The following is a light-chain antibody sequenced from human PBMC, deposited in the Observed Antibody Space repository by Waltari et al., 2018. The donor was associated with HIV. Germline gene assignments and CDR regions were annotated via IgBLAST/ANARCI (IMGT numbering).Light chain of an antibody. CDR2: EVS. CDR1: SSDVGGYNY. CDR3: SSYTSSSTLM. J-gene: IGLJ3*02. Sequence: QSALTQPASVSGSPGQSITISCTGTSSDVGGYNYVSWYQQHPGIAPKLMIYEVSNRPSGVSNRFSGSKSGNTASLTISGLQAEDEADYYCSSYTSSSTLMFGGGTKLTVL. V-gene: IGLV2-14*01.